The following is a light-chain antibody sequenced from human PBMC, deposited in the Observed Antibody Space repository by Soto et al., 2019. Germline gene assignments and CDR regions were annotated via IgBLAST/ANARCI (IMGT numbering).Light chain of an antibody. J-gene: IGLJ1*01. Sequence: QSALTQPPSASGSPGQSVTISCTGTSSDVGAYDYVSWYQQHPGKAPKLMIYEINKRPSGAPDRFSGYKSGNTASLTVSGIQAEDEADYYCSSFAGSNNLPYVFGTGTKVTVL. V-gene: IGLV2-8*01. CDR2: EIN. CDR3: SSFAGSNNLPYV. CDR1: SSDVGAYDY.